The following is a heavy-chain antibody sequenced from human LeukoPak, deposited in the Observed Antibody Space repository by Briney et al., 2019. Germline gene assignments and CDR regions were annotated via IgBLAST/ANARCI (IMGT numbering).Heavy chain of an antibody. V-gene: IGHV3-21*01. CDR3: ARTEQQLVFDY. Sequence: GGSLRLSCASSGFTFSSYSMNWVRQAPGKGLEWVSSISSSSSYIYYADSVKGRFTISRDNAKNSLYLQMNSLRAEDTAVYYCARTEQQLVFDYWGQGTQVTVSS. CDR2: ISSSSSYI. CDR1: GFTFSSYS. D-gene: IGHD6-13*01. J-gene: IGHJ4*02.